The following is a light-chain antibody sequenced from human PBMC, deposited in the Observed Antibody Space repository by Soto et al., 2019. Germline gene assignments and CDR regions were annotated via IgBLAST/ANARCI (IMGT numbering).Light chain of an antibody. J-gene: IGLJ2*01. CDR1: SSDVGGYNY. CDR2: EVS. Sequence: QSALTQPPSASGFPGQSVTISCTGTSSDVGGYNYVSWYQQHPGKAPKLMISEVSKRPSGVPDRFSGSQSGNTASLTVSGLQAEDEADYYCSSFAGNNNLVFGGGTKVTVL. V-gene: IGLV2-8*01. CDR3: SSFAGNNNLV.